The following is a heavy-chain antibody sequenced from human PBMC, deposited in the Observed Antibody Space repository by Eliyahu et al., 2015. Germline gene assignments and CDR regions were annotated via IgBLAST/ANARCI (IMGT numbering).Heavy chain of an antibody. D-gene: IGHD3-10*01. CDR1: GFSLSTTGVG. Sequence: QITLKESAPTLVKPTQTLTLTCTFSGFSLSTTGVGVGWVRQPPGKALEWLAVIYWDDDQRYSPSLRSRLTITKDSSKNQVVLTMTNMDPVDTATYFCAHTYYPSGNSLNYWGQGTLVSVSS. J-gene: IGHJ4*02. CDR2: IYWDDDQ. V-gene: IGHV2-5*02. CDR3: AHTYYPSGNSLNY.